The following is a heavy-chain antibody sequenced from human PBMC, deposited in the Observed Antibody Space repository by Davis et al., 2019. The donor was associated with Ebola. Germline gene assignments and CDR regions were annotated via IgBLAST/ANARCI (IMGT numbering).Heavy chain of an antibody. J-gene: IGHJ4*02. CDR3: ARERYRDGSDYFFEQSH. Sequence: SAKVSCKASGGTFNTYAISWVRHAPGQGLDWMGGIIPVSGIPTYAQKFQGSVTITADESTSTVYMELSSLRSEDTAVYYCARERYRDGSDYFFEQSHWGQGTLVTVSS. V-gene: IGHV1-69*13. CDR2: IIPVSGIP. CDR1: GGTFNTYA. D-gene: IGHD3-10*01.